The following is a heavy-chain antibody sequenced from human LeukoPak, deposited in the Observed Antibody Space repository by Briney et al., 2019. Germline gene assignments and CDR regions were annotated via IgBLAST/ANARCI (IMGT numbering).Heavy chain of an antibody. D-gene: IGHD1-26*01. V-gene: IGHV3-7*01. J-gene: IGHJ4*02. CDR1: EFTFSIYW. Sequence: GGSLRLSCVASEFTFSIYWVSWVRRAPGKGLEWVANIKEDGSERYYVDSVRGRFTISRDNARNSLYLQMNRLRVEDTAVYYCERITWEVLGFGYYFDYWGQGTLVTVSS. CDR2: IKEDGSER. CDR3: ERITWEVLGFGYYFDY.